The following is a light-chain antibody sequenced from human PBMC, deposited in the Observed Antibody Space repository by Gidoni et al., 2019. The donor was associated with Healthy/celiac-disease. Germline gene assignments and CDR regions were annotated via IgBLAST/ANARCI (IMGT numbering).Light chain of an antibody. CDR3: SPYTSSSTLADWV. CDR2: DVS. Sequence: QSALTQPASVSGSPGQSITISCTGTSRDVGGYNYVSWYQQHPGKAPKLMIYDVSNRPSGVSNRFSGSKSGNTASLTISGLQAEDEADYYCSPYTSSSTLADWVFGGGTKRTVL. J-gene: IGLJ3*02. V-gene: IGLV2-14*01. CDR1: SRDVGGYNY.